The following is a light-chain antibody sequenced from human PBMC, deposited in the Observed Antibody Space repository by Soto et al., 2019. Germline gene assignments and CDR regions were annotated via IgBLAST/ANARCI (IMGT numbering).Light chain of an antibody. CDR3: QVWDSSSDRV. CDR2: DDS. CDR1: NIGSKS. Sequence: SYELTQPPSVSVAPGQTARITCGGNNIGSKSVHWYQQKPGQAPVLVVYDDSDRPSGIPERFSGSNSGNTATLTISRVEVGDEADYYCQVWDSSSDRVFGTGTKVTVL. J-gene: IGLJ1*01. V-gene: IGLV3-21*02.